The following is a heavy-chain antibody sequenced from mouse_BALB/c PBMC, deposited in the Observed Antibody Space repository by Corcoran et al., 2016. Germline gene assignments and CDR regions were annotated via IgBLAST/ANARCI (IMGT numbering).Heavy chain of an antibody. J-gene: IGHJ4*01. D-gene: IGHD3-3*01. CDR3: ARGLGHYAMDY. V-gene: IGHV1-84*02. CDR2: IYPGSGNT. CDR1: GYTFTDYY. Sequence: QIQLQQSGPELVKPGASVKISCKASGYTFTDYYINGVKQKPGQGLEWIGWIYPGSGNTKYNEKFKGKATLTVDTSSSTAYMQLSSLTSEDTAVYCCARGLGHYAMDYWGQGTSVTVSS.